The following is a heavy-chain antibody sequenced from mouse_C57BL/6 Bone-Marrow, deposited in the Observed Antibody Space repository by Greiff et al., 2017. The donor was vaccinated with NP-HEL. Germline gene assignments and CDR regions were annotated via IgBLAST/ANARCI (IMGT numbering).Heavy chain of an antibody. V-gene: IGHV1-19*01. CDR1: GYTFTDYY. Sequence: EVQLQQSGPVLVKPGASVKMSCKASGYTFTDYYMNWVKQSHGKSLEWIGVINPYNGGTSYNQKFKGKATLTVDKSSSTAYMELNSLTSEDSAVYYCARERYVNYFDYWGQGTTLTVSS. D-gene: IGHD2-14*01. CDR3: ARERYVNYFDY. CDR2: INPYNGGT. J-gene: IGHJ2*01.